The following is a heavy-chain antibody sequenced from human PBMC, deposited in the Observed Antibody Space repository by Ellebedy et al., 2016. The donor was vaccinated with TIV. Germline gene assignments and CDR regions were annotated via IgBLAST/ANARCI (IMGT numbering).Heavy chain of an antibody. CDR3: ARTTMLRGVIISPIILFDY. D-gene: IGHD3-10*01. CDR1: GFSFDDYA. J-gene: IGHJ4*02. V-gene: IGHV3-9*01. CDR2: ISWNSGSI. Sequence: SLKISCAASGFSFDDYAMHWVRQAPGKGLEWVSGISWNSGSIGYADSVKGRFTISRDNAKNSLYLQMNSLRAEDTALYYCARTTMLRGVIISPIILFDYWGQGTLVTVSS.